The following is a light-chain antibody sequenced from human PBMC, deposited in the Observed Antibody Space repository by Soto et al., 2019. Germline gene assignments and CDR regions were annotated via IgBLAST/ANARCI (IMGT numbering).Light chain of an antibody. CDR3: AAWDDSLSWV. Sequence: QSVLTQPPSASGTPAQRVTISCSGSSSNIGSNTVNWYQQLPGTAPKHLIFSNNQRPSGVPDRFSGSKSGTSASLAISGLQPEDEADYYCAAWDDSLSWVFGGGTKLTVL. CDR1: SSNIGSNT. CDR2: SNN. J-gene: IGLJ3*02. V-gene: IGLV1-44*01.